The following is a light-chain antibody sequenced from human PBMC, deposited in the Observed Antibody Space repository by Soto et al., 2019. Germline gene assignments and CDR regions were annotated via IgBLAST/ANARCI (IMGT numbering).Light chain of an antibody. CDR1: SSNIGAGHG. J-gene: IGLJ2*01. V-gene: IGLV1-40*01. CDR3: QSYDSSLSGVV. Sequence: QSVLTQPPSVSGAPGQRVTISCTGSSSNIGAGHGVHWYQQLPGAAPKLLISGNSNRPSGVPDRFSGSKSGTSASLAITGLQAEDEADYYCQSYDSSLSGVVFGGGTKLTVL. CDR2: GNS.